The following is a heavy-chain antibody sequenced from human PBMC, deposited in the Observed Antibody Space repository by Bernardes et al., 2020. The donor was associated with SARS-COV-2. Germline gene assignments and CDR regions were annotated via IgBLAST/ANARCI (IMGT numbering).Heavy chain of an antibody. CDR3: ARRQSSFYGSGSVPHTVFDL. D-gene: IGHD3-10*01. Sequence: GESLKISCKSSGYNFISYWSGCVRQMPGGGLEWMGILYPGHPDTRHNPSFEGHVTISADKSINTAYLQWNSLKASDTAIYYCARRQSSFYGSGSVPHTVFDLWGRGTLITVSS. V-gene: IGHV5-51*01. CDR2: LYPGHPDT. CDR1: GYNFISYW. J-gene: IGHJ2*01.